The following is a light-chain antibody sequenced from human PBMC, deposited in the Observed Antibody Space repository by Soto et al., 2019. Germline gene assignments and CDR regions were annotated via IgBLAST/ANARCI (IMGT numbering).Light chain of an antibody. CDR2: DAS. V-gene: IGKV3D-20*01. CDR1: QRVSSSY. Sequence: EIVLTQSPATLSLSPVERATLSCGASQRVSSSYLAWYQQKPGLAPRLLIYDASSRATGIPDRFSGSGSGTDFTLTISRLEPEDFAVYYCQQYGSSPYTFGQGTKLEIK. CDR3: QQYGSSPYT. J-gene: IGKJ2*01.